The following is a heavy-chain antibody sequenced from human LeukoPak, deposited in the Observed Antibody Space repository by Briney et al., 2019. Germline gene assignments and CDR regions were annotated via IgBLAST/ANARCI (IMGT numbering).Heavy chain of an antibody. Sequence: SETLSPTRTVSRASISSYYWSWIRQPPGKGLEWIGYIDNSGSTNSNPSLKSRVTMSVDTSKNQFSLKLSSVTAADTAVYYCARGRRTIFGVVIPHFDYWGQGTLVTVSS. J-gene: IGHJ4*02. CDR3: ARGRRTIFGVVIPHFDY. V-gene: IGHV4-59*01. CDR1: RASISSYY. D-gene: IGHD3-3*01. CDR2: IDNSGST.